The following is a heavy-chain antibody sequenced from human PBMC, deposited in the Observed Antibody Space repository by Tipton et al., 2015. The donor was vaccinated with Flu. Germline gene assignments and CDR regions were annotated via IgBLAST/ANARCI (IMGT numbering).Heavy chain of an antibody. V-gene: IGHV1-46*01. CDR1: GYTFTSYY. J-gene: IGHJ4*02. CDR2: INPSGGST. CDR3: ARGTGITMVRGVIITQFDY. D-gene: IGHD3-10*01. Sequence: QLVQSGAEVKKPGASVKVSCKASGYTFTSYYMHWVRQAPGQGLEWMGIINPSGGSTSYAQKFQGRVTMTRDTSTSPVYMELSSLRSEDTAVYYCARGTGITMVRGVIITQFDYWGQGTLVTVSS.